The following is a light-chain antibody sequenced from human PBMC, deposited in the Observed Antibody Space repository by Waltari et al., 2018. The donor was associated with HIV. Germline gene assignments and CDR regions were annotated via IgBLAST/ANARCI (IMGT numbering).Light chain of an antibody. Sequence: DIVLTQYPLSLPATPGEPASISCRSSQSLLHSNGYNYLDWYLQKPGQSPQLLIYLGSNRASGVPDRFSGSGSGTDFTLKISRVEAEDVGVYYCMQALQSPRTFGQGTKVEIK. CDR3: MQALQSPRT. CDR1: QSLLHSNGYNY. J-gene: IGKJ1*01. CDR2: LGS. V-gene: IGKV2-28*01.